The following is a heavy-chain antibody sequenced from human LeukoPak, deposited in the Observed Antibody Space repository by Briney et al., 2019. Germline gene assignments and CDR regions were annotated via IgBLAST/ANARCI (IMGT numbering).Heavy chain of an antibody. V-gene: IGHV4-59*08. J-gene: IGHJ4*02. CDR3: AKWSSTLKAFDF. CDR1: SDSINYYY. CDR2: THYTGNT. D-gene: IGHD2-15*01. Sequence: MPSETLSLTCSVPSDSINYYYWNWIRQPPGKELEWIAYTHYTGNTKSNPSLKSRVTTSVDTSKSQFSLKLSSVTAADTAVYYCAKWSSTLKAFDFWGQGILAIVSS.